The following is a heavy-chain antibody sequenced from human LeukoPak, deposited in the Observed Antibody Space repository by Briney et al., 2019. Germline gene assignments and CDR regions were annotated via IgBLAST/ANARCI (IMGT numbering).Heavy chain of an antibody. D-gene: IGHD6-13*01. CDR3: ARAHSSTWYYFDH. Sequence: PGGSLRLSCAVSGFTFSDYGMHWVRQAPGKGLEWVAVISYDGSNKYSADSVKGRFTISRDNSKSTLYLQMNSLRAEDTAVYYCARAHSSTWYYFDHWGQGTLVTVSS. V-gene: IGHV3-30*03. CDR2: ISYDGSNK. CDR1: GFTFSDYG. J-gene: IGHJ4*02.